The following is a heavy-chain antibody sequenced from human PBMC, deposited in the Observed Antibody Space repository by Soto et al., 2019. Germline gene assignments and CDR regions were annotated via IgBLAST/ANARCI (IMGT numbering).Heavy chain of an antibody. CDR3: ARRGSGSYYDY. V-gene: IGHV3-23*01. D-gene: IGHD1-26*01. CDR2: ISGSGGSM. Sequence: GGSLRLSCAASGFTFSSYGMHWVRQAPGKGLEWVSAISGSGGSMYYADSVKGRFTISRDNSKNTLYLQMNSLRAEDTAVYYCARRGSGSYYDYWGQGTLVTVSS. CDR1: GFTFSSYG. J-gene: IGHJ4*02.